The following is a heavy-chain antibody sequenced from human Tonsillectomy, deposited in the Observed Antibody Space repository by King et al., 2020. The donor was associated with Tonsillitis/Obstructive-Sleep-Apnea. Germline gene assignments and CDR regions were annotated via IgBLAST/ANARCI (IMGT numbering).Heavy chain of an antibody. Sequence: VQLVESGGGVVQPGRSLRLSCAASGFTFSTDAMHWVRQAPGKGLEWVAVISYDGSNKYYADSVKGRFTISRDNSKNTVYLQMNSLRAEDTAVYYCARERAEDILTGYYPNFFDIWGQGTMVTVSS. CDR1: GFTFSTDA. CDR2: ISYDGSNK. D-gene: IGHD3-9*01. CDR3: ARERAEDILTGYYPNFFDI. V-gene: IGHV3-30*04. J-gene: IGHJ3*02.